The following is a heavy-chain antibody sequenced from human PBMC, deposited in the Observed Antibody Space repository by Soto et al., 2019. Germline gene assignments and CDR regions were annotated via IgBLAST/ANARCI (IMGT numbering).Heavy chain of an antibody. D-gene: IGHD3-22*01. J-gene: IGHJ5*02. CDR2: IIPIFGTA. CDR3: AREGYSSGYYYRWFDP. CDR1: GGTFSSYA. V-gene: IGHV1-69*06. Sequence: ASVKVSCKASGGTFSSYAISWVRQAPGQGLEWMGGIIPIFGTANYAQKFQGRVTITADKSTSTAYMELSSLRSEDTAVYYCAREGYSSGYYYRWFDPWGQGTLVTVSS.